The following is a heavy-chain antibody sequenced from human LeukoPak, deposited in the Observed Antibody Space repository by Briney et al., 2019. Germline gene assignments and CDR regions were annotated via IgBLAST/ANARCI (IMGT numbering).Heavy chain of an antibody. D-gene: IGHD3-22*01. CDR1: GSTFTGYC. J-gene: IGHJ3*02. CDR3: ARAKVYDNSGGDVFDI. V-gene: IGHV1-2*02. CDR2: ISTNSGDT. Sequence: GASVTLSCKASGSTFTGYCIHWVRQAPGPGLEWMGWISTNSGDTNYAKKYQGRVNMTRDTSISTAYMELRRLRSDETAVYYCARAKVYDNSGGDVFDIWGQGTMVTVSS.